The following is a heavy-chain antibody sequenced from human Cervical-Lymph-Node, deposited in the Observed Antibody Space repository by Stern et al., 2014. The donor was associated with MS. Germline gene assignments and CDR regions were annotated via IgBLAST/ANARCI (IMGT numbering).Heavy chain of an antibody. CDR1: GGSFNSSA. V-gene: IGHV1-69*01. D-gene: IGHD4-17*01. CDR3: ASPSTVTVGAMDV. J-gene: IGHJ6*02. Sequence: VQLVESGAEVKKPGSSVKVSCKASGGSFNSSAFNWVRQAPGQGLERMGGIIPLFGTPNYAQKFQGRVTITADDSTSTAYMELSSLRPEDTAVYYCASPSTVTVGAMDVWGQGTTVTVSS. CDR2: IIPLFGTP.